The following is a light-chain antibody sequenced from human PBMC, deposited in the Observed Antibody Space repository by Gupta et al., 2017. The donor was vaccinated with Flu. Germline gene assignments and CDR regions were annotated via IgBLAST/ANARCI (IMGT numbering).Light chain of an antibody. CDR1: SSNVGAGYD. CDR3: QSYDSSLNAYV. CDR2: ETN. V-gene: IGLV1-40*01. Sequence: QSVLTQPPSVSGAPGQRVTISCSGSSSNVGAGYDVHWYQQRPETAPKLLIYETNYRPSGVPDRCSGSKSGTSASLAITGLQAEDEADYYCQSYDSSLNAYVFGTGTKVTVL. J-gene: IGLJ1*01.